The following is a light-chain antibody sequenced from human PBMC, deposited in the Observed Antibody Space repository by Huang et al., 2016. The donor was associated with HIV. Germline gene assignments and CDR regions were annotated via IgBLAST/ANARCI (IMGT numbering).Light chain of an antibody. CDR3: QQYYTTLWT. V-gene: IGKV4-1*01. J-gene: IGKJ1*01. CDR1: QSVLYSSNNKNY. CDR2: GAS. Sequence: DIVMTQSPDSLAVSLGERATINCKSSQSVLYSSNNKNYLAWYQQKPGQPPKLLIYGASTRESGVPDRFSGSGSETDFTLTISSLQAEDVAVYYCQQYYTTLWTFGQGTKVEIK.